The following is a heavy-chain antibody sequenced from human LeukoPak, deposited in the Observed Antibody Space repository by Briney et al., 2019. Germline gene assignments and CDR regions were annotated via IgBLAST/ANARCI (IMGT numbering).Heavy chain of an antibody. V-gene: IGHV4-34*01. CDR3: ARPKGYSYANYFDY. J-gene: IGHJ4*02. CDR2: INHSGST. D-gene: IGHD5-18*01. Sequence: GSLRLSCAASGFTFSSYAMNWVRQAPGKGLEWVGEINHSGSTNYNPSLKSRVTISVDTSKNQFSLKLSSVTAADTAVYYCARPKGYSYANYFDYWGQGTLVTVSS. CDR1: GFTFSSYA.